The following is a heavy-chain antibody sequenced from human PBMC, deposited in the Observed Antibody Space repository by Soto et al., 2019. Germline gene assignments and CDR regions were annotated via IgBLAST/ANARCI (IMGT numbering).Heavy chain of an antibody. CDR2: IIPIFGTA. J-gene: IGHJ5*02. Sequence: ASVKVSCKASGGTFSSYAISWVRQAPGQGLEWMGGIIPIFGTANYAQKFQGRVTITADESTSTAYMELSSLRSEDTAVYYCARGAIKNAAAANSNWFDPWGQGTLVTVSS. CDR1: GGTFSSYA. CDR3: ARGAIKNAAAANSNWFDP. V-gene: IGHV1-69*13. D-gene: IGHD6-13*01.